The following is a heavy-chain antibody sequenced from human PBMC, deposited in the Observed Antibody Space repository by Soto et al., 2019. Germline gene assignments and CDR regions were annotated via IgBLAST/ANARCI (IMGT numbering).Heavy chain of an antibody. D-gene: IGHD4-17*01. CDR2: VYATGTS. J-gene: IGHJ5*02. CDR3: VRDGSKTLRDCFDP. V-gene: IGHV4-4*07. CDR1: GGSMSKFY. Sequence: ETLSLTCSVSGGSMSKFYWSWIRKTAGKGLEWMGRVYATGTSDYNPSLRSRIAMSVDISKKTFSLRLRSVTAADTGVYYCVRDGSKTLRDCFDPWGQGILVTVSS.